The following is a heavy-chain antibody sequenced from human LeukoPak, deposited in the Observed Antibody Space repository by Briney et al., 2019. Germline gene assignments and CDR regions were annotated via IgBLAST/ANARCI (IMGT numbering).Heavy chain of an antibody. V-gene: IGHV4-59*11. CDR1: GGSISSHY. Sequence: SETLSLTCTVSGGSISSHYWSWIRQSPGKGLEWIGYIYYSGSTIYNPSLKSRVTISVDTSKNQFSLKLTSVTAADTAVYYCARTTEAHSWRTRYYDYYMDVWGKGTTVTVSS. D-gene: IGHD6-13*01. CDR2: IYYSGST. J-gene: IGHJ6*03. CDR3: ARTTEAHSWRTRYYDYYMDV.